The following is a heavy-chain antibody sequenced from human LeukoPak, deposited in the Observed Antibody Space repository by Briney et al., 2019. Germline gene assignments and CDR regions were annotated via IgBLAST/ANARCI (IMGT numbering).Heavy chain of an antibody. CDR1: GFTFSSYA. D-gene: IGHD2-2*01. Sequence: PGGSLRLSCAASGFTFSSYAMSWVRQAPGKGLEWVSAISGSGGSTYYADSVKGRFTISRDNSKNTLYLQMNSLRAEDTAVYYCANPYQLLWYGPPTVTTEYTDYWGQGTLVTVSS. CDR3: ANPYQLLWYGPPTVTTEYTDY. CDR2: ISGSGGST. V-gene: IGHV3-23*01. J-gene: IGHJ4*02.